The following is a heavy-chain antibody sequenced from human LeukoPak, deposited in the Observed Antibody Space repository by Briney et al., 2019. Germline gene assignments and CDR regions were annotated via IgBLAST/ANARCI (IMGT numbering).Heavy chain of an antibody. Sequence: GGSLRLSCAASGFIFSSTWMSWVRQAPGKGLEWVGRIKSKSDGGTTDYAAPVKGRFSISRDDSKNTLFLQMNSLKTEDTAVYFCTTGTSGHYWGQGTLVTVSS. J-gene: IGHJ4*02. CDR3: TTGTSGHY. CDR1: GFIFSSTW. V-gene: IGHV3-15*01. D-gene: IGHD1-14*01. CDR2: IKSKSDGGTT.